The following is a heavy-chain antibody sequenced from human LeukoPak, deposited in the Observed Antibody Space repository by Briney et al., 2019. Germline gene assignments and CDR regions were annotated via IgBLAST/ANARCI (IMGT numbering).Heavy chain of an antibody. J-gene: IGHJ4*02. D-gene: IGHD2-21*02. CDR1: GYTFTGYF. V-gene: IGHV1-2*02. Sequence: GASVKVSCKASGYTFTGYFVHFVRQAPGQGLEWMGWINPYSGDTKYAQQFTGRVTMTRDTSISTAYMELTSLISDDTAVYYCAREPCSGGDCYQSFDYWAREPWSPSP. CDR2: INPYSGDT. CDR3: AREPCSGGDCYQSFDY.